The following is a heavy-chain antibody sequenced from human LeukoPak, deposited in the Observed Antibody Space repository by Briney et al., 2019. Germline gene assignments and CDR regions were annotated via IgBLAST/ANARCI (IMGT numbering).Heavy chain of an antibody. CDR3: STDFYYFWSGPQ. CDR1: GFTVSSNY. CDR2: IKSKTDGGTT. V-gene: IGHV3-15*01. J-gene: IGHJ4*02. D-gene: IGHD3-3*01. Sequence: GGSLRLSCAASGFTVSSNYMSWVRQAPGKGREWVGRIKSKTDGGTTDYAAPVKGRFTISRDDAKNTLFLQMNSLKTEDSALYYCSTDFYYFWSGPQWGQGSLVTVSS.